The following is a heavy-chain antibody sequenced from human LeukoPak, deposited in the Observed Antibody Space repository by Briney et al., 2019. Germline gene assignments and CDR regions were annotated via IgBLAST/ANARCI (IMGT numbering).Heavy chain of an antibody. CDR3: AKGMSMVRGVIPDY. J-gene: IGHJ4*02. CDR1: GFTFDDYT. D-gene: IGHD3-10*01. Sequence: GGSLRLSCAASGFTFDDYTMHWVRQAPGKGLEWVSLISWDGGSTYYADSVKGRFTISRDNSKNSLYLQMNSLRTEDTALYYCAKGMSMVRGVIPDYWGQGTLVTVSS. V-gene: IGHV3-43*01. CDR2: ISWDGGST.